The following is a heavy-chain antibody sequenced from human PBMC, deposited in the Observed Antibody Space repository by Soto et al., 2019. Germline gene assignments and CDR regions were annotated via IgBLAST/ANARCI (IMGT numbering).Heavy chain of an antibody. V-gene: IGHV1-18*01. CDR3: ATVVGAVPY. D-gene: IGHD1-26*01. J-gene: IGHJ4*02. CDR2: LSAYNGNT. CDR1: GYTFTSYA. Sequence: QIHLVQSGAEVKEPGASVKVSCKASGYTFTSYAISWVRQAPGQGLEWMGWLSAYNGNTNYAQNLQGRVTVTTDTSTDTAYMELRSLSSDDTAVYYCATVVGAVPYWGQGTLVTVSS.